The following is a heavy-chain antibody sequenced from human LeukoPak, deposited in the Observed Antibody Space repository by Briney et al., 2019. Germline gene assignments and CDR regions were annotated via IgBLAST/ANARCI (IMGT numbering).Heavy chain of an antibody. CDR2: IYYSGST. J-gene: IGHJ3*02. CDR3: ASQRLDAFDI. D-gene: IGHD2-21*02. Sequence: SETLSLTCAVSGGSISSYYWSWIRQPPGKGLEWIGYIYYSGSTNYNPSLKSRVTISVDTSKNQFSLKLSSVTAADTAVYYCASQRLDAFDIWGQGTMVTVSS. CDR1: GGSISSYY. V-gene: IGHV4-59*01.